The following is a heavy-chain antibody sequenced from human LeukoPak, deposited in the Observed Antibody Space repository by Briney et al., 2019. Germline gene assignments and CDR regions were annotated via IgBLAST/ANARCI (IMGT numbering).Heavy chain of an antibody. D-gene: IGHD3-10*01. Sequence: AGGSLRLSCAASGFTVSSNYMSWVRQAPGKGLEWVSVIYSGGSTYYADSVKGRFTISRDNSKNTLYLQMNSLRAEDTAVYYCSYYYGSGSYYIDYWGQGTLVTVSS. CDR1: GFTVSSNY. CDR2: IYSGGST. J-gene: IGHJ4*02. CDR3: SYYYGSGSYYIDY. V-gene: IGHV3-53*01.